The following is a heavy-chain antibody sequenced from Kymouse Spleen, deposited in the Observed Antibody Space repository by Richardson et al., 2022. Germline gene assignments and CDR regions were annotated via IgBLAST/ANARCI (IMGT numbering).Heavy chain of an antibody. Sequence: QVQLQQWGAGLLKPSETLSLTCAVYGGSFSGYYWSWIRQPPGKGLEWIGEINHSGSTNYNPSLKSRVTISVDTSKNQFSLKLSSVTAADTAVYYCARSITGTTGYFDLWGRGTLVTVSS. CDR2: INHSGST. J-gene: IGHJ2*01. CDR3: ARSITGTTGYFDL. D-gene: IGHD1-7*01. V-gene: IGHV4-34*01. CDR1: GGSFSGYY.